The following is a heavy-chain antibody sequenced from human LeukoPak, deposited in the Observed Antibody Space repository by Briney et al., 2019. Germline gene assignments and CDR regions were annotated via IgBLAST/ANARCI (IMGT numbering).Heavy chain of an antibody. D-gene: IGHD2-15*01. CDR2: IKEDGSEK. CDR3: ATTYCSGASCAKRDFDY. Sequence: GGSLRLSCAPSGFTFSHYWMSWVRQAPGKGLEWVASIKEDGSEKYYVDSVKGRFTISRDNAKNSLSLQVNSLRAEDTAVYYCATTYCSGASCAKRDFDYWGQGTLVTVSS. V-gene: IGHV3-7*03. CDR1: GFTFSHYW. J-gene: IGHJ4*02.